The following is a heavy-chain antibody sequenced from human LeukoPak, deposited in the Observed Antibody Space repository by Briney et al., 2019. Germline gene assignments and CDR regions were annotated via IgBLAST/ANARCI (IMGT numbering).Heavy chain of an antibody. CDR2: FDPEDGET. D-gene: IGHD5-12*01. CDR1: GGTFSSYA. Sequence: ASVKVSCKASGGTFSSYAISWVRQAPGKGLEWMGGFDPEDGETIYAQKFQGRVTMTEDTSTDTAYMELSSLRSEDTAVYYCATVVEMATISASRRYLYFDYWGQGTLVTVSS. J-gene: IGHJ4*02. CDR3: ATVVEMATISASRRYLYFDY. V-gene: IGHV1-24*01.